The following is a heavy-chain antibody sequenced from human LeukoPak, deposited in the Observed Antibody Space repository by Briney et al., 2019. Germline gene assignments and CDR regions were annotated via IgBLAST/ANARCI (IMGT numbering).Heavy chain of an antibody. CDR3: ARDTRWFGESDYYYYGMDV. CDR1: GGTFSSYA. J-gene: IGHJ6*04. CDR2: IIPIFGTA. V-gene: IGHV1-69*13. D-gene: IGHD3-10*01. Sequence: GASVKVSCKASGGTFSSYAISWARQAPGQGLEWMGGIIPIFGTANYAQKFQGRVTITADESTSTAYMELSSLRSEDTAVYYCARDTRWFGESDYYYYGMDVWGKGTTVTVSS.